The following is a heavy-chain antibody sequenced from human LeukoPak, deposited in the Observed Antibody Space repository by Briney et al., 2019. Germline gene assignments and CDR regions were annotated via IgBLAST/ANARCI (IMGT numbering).Heavy chain of an antibody. Sequence: GGSLRLSCAASGFTFSSYEMHWVRQAPGKGLEWVSYISSSGSTIYYADSVKGRFTISRDNSKNTLYLQMNSLRADDTAVYYCAKSGYNRFDYWGQGTLVTVSS. CDR1: GFTFSSYE. J-gene: IGHJ4*02. CDR2: ISSSGSTI. V-gene: IGHV3-48*03. CDR3: AKSGYNRFDY. D-gene: IGHD5-24*01.